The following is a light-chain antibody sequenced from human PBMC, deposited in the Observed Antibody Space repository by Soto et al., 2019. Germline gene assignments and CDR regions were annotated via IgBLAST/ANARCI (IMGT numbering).Light chain of an antibody. J-gene: IGKJ1*01. Sequence: EIVLTQCPGTLSFSPGERATLSCRASQSVTSNFLAWYQQRPGQAPRLLIYNASNRATGIPDRFSGSGSGTDFTLTISRLEPEDFAVYYCQQYGSSPRTFGQGTKVDIK. V-gene: IGKV3-20*01. CDR2: NAS. CDR3: QQYGSSPRT. CDR1: QSVTSNF.